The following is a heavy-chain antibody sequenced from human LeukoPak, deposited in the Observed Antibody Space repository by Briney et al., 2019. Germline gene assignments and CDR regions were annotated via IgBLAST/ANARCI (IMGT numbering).Heavy chain of an antibody. D-gene: IGHD2-2*02. J-gene: IGHJ6*03. CDR3: ARTHFRCSTTKCYSPSYYYMDV. CDR1: GFTFSDYY. Sequence: PGGSLRLSCAASGFTFSDYYMSWIRQAPGKGLEWLSYISSSGTTIYYADSVKGRFTFSRDNAENSLYLQMDSLRADDTAVYYCARTHFRCSTTKCYSPSYYYMDVWGKGTKVTVS. CDR2: ISSSGTTI. V-gene: IGHV3-11*01.